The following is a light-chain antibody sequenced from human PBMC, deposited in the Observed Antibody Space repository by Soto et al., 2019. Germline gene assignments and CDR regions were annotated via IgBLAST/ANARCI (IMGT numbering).Light chain of an antibody. CDR3: QQRSNWPPKLT. Sequence: EIVLTQSPATLSLSPGERATLSCRASQSVSSYLAWYQQKPGQAPRLLIYDASNRATGIPARFSGSGSGADFTLTISSLEPEDFAVYYCQQRSNWPPKLTFGGGTKVDIK. J-gene: IGKJ4*01. CDR2: DAS. V-gene: IGKV3-11*01. CDR1: QSVSSY.